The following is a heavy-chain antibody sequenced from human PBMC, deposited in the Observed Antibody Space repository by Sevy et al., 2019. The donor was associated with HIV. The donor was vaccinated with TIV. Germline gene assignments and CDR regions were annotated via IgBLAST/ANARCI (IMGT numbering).Heavy chain of an antibody. CDR1: GYMFTDYY. V-gene: IGHV1-2*02. J-gene: IGHJ6*02. D-gene: IGHD4-17*01. CDR2: INPDSGVT. Sequence: ASVKVSCKASGYMFTDYYIHWVRQAPGQGLEWMAWINPDSGVTNDAQRFQGEVTVTRDTSISTAYMELSRLRSNDTAIYYCAILTTKPTSDLYGMDVWGQGTTVTVSS. CDR3: AILTTKPTSDLYGMDV.